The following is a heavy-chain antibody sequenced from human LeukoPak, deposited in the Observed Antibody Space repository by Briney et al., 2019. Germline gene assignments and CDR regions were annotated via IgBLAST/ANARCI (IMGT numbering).Heavy chain of an antibody. J-gene: IGHJ6*03. CDR1: GYTFTSYD. CDR3: AIQQEGFGELLPYYYYYMDV. D-gene: IGHD3-10*01. Sequence: SVKVSCKASGYTFTSYDINWVRQATGQGLEWMGWMNSNSGNTGYAQKFQGRVTMTRNTSISTAYMELSSLRSEDTAVYYCAIQQEGFGELLPYYYYYMDVWGKGTTVTVSS. CDR2: MNSNSGNT. V-gene: IGHV1-8*01.